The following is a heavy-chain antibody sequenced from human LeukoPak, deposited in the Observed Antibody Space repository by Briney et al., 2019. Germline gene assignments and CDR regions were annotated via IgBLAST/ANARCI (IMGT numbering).Heavy chain of an antibody. J-gene: IGHJ4*02. CDR1: GCTFTSYD. V-gene: IGHV1-8*01. Sequence: ASVKVSCKASGCTFTSYDINWVRQATGQGLEWMGWMNPNSGNTGYAQKFQGRVTMTRDTSISTAYMELSRLRSDDTAVYYCARAGTMIVVAPGYWGQGTLVTVSS. D-gene: IGHD3-22*01. CDR2: MNPNSGNT. CDR3: ARAGTMIVVAPGY.